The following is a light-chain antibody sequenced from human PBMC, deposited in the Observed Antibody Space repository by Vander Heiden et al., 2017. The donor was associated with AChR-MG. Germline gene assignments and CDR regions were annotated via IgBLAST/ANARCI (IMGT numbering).Light chain of an antibody. CDR1: SGSIASNY. J-gene: IGLJ2*01. CDR3: QSYDSSNHVV. CDR2: EDN. Sequence: FMLTQPHSVSESPGKTVTIYCTRRSGSIASNYVEWCQQRPGSAPTTVIYEDNQRPSGVPDRFAGSIDSSSNSASLTISGLKTEDEADYYCQSYDSSNHVVFGGGTKLTVL. V-gene: IGLV6-57*03.